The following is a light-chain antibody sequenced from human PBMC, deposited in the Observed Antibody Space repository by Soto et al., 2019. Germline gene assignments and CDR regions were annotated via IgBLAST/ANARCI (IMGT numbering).Light chain of an antibody. V-gene: IGKV3-20*01. CDR1: LTISDNY. Sequence: IVLTHSPGTLSLSPGEIATLSCRASLTISDNYLAWYQQKAGQAPRLVIYDASNRATGIPDRFSASGSGADFTLTISRLEPEDFAVYYCQQYSMAPLTFGQGTKVDIK. CDR2: DAS. CDR3: QQYSMAPLT. J-gene: IGKJ1*01.